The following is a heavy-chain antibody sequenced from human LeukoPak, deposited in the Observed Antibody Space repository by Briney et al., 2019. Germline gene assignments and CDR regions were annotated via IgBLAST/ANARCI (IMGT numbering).Heavy chain of an antibody. J-gene: IGHJ6*02. V-gene: IGHV1-69*04. CDR3: ARGTIIRGGMDV. CDR2: IIPILGIA. D-gene: IGHD3-10*01. CDR1: GGTFSSYA. Sequence: GASVKVSCKASGGTFSSYAISWVRQAPGQGLEWMGRIIPILGIANYAQKFQGRVTITADKSTSTAYMELSSLRSEDTAVYYCARGTIIRGGMDVWGQGTTVTVSS.